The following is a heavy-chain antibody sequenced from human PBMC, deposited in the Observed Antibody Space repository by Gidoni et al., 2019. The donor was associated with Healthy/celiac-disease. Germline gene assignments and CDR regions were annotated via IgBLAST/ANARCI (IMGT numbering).Heavy chain of an antibody. CDR3: ARHFPPSYDFWSPPSCGMDV. V-gene: IGHV4-39*01. Sequence: QLQLQESGPGLVKPSETLSLTCTVSGGSISSSSYYWGWIRQPPGKGLEWIGSIYYSGSTYYNPSLKSRVTISVDTFKNQFSLKLSSVTAADTAVYYCARHFPPSYDFWSPPSCGMDVWGQGTTVTVSS. J-gene: IGHJ6*02. CDR2: IYYSGST. CDR1: GGSISSSSYY. D-gene: IGHD3-3*01.